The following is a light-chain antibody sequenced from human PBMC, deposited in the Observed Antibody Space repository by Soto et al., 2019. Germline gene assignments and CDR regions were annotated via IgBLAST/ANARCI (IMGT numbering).Light chain of an antibody. CDR2: GAS. CDR3: HQYDSSLWT. J-gene: IGKJ1*01. V-gene: IGKV3-20*01. Sequence: EIVLTQSPGTLSLSPGERATLSCRASQSVSSSYLAWYQQKPGQAPRLLIYGASSRATGIPDRFSGSGSGTDFTLTISRLEPADFAVYFCHQYDSSLWTFGQGTKVGIK. CDR1: QSVSSSY.